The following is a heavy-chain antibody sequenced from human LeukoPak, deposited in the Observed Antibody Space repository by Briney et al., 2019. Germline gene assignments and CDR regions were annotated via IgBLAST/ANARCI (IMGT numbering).Heavy chain of an antibody. J-gene: IGHJ6*02. CDR1: GGSISSGGYY. CDR3: ARLGHDSSGTHNGMDV. CDR2: VSYSGTT. D-gene: IGHD3-22*01. Sequence: PSETLSLTCTVSGGSISSGGYYWSWIRQHPGKGLEWIGYVSYSGTTAYNPSFKSRITISADTSKNQFSLRLYSVTAADTAVYYCARLGHDSSGTHNGMDVWGQGTTVTVSS. V-gene: IGHV4-61*08.